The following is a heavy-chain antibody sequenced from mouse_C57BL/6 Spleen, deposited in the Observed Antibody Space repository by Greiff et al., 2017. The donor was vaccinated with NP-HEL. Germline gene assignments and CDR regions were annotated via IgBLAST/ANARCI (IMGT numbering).Heavy chain of an antibody. Sequence: EVKLVESGGGLVQPGGSLSLSCAASGFTFTDYYMSWVRQPPGKALEWLGFIRNKANGYTTEYSASVKGRFTISRDNSQSILYLQMNALRAEDSDTYYCERYPATRYFDVWGTGTTVTVSS. V-gene: IGHV7-3*01. CDR3: ERYPATRYFDV. CDR2: IRNKANGYTT. CDR1: GFTFTDYY. J-gene: IGHJ1*03. D-gene: IGHD1-2*01.